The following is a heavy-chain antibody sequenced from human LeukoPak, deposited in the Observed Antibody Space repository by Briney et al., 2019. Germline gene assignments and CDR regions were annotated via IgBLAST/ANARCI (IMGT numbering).Heavy chain of an antibody. CDR3: ARASPGIQLGFDY. CDR2: TRNKANSYTT. CDR1: GFTFSDHY. Sequence: GGSLRLSCAASGFTFSDHYVDWVRQAPGKGLEWVGRTRNKANSYTTEYAASVKGRFTISRDDSKNSLYLQMNSLKTEDTAVYYCARASPGIQLGFDYWGQGTLVTVSS. V-gene: IGHV3-72*01. J-gene: IGHJ4*02. D-gene: IGHD5-18*01.